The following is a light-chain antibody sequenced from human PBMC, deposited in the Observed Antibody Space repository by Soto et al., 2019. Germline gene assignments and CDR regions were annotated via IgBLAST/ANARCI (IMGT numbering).Light chain of an antibody. CDR2: GAS. CDR1: ESVSSSY. V-gene: IGKV3-20*01. Sequence: EIVLTQSPGTLSSSPGERATLSCRASESVSSSYLAWYQQKPGQAPRLLIYGASSRATGTPDRFSGSGSGTDFTLTISRLEPEDFAVYYCQPYASLLPCTSGQGT. J-gene: IGKJ1*01. CDR3: QPYASLLPCT.